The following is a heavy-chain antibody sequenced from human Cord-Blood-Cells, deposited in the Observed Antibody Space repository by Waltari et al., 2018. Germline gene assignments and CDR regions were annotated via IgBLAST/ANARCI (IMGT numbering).Heavy chain of an antibody. CDR2: TYPGETDT. CDR3: ARLPHQLYYFDY. CDR1: GYSFTSYW. V-gene: IGHV5-51*01. D-gene: IGHD2-2*01. J-gene: IGHJ4*02. Sequence: EVQLVQSGAEVKKPGESLKISCKGSGYSFTSYWIGWVRQMPGKGLGWMGITYPGETDTHDRPSFKGQVTISADKSISTAYLQWSSLKASDTAMYYCARLPHQLYYFDYWGQGTLVTVSS.